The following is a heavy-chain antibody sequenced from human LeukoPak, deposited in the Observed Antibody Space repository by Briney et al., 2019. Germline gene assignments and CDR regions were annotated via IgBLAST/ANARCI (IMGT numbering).Heavy chain of an antibody. CDR3: AKVQLGIGVDY. CDR2: ISDGGSRT. V-gene: IGHV3-23*01. D-gene: IGHD7-27*01. J-gene: IGHJ4*02. CDR1: GFSFSSYD. Sequence: GGSLRLSCAASGFSFSSYDVSWVRQAPGRGLEWVSGISDGGSRTYYAASVKGRSTISRNYSKNTLYLQINSLRAEDTAVYYCAKVQLGIGVDYWGQGTLVTVSS.